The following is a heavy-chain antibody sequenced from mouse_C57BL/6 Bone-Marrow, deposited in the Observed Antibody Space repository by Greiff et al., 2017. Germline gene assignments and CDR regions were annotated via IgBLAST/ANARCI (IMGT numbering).Heavy chain of an antibody. CDR2: INTGSGGT. V-gene: IGHV1-54*01. D-gene: IGHD4-1*01. CDR1: GYAFTNYL. CDR3: ARMGPYYFDY. J-gene: IGHJ2*01. Sequence: VQLQPSGAELVRPGTSVKVSCKASGYAFTNYLIEWVKQRPGQGLEWIGVINTGSGGTNYNEKFKGKATMTEDKSSSTAYMQLSSMTSEDSAVYFCARMGPYYFDYWGQGTTLTVSS.